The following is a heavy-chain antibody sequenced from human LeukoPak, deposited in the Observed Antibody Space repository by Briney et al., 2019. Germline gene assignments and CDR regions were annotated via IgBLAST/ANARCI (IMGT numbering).Heavy chain of an antibody. V-gene: IGHV3-23*01. CDR2: ISGSGGST. Sequence: PGGSLRLSCAASEFTFSRYAMNWVRQAPGKGLEWVSAISGSGGSTYYADSVKGRFTISRDNSKNTLYLQMNSLRAEDTAVYYCAKVNGYDSRGYYYFDNWGQGTLVTVSS. CDR1: EFTFSRYA. D-gene: IGHD3-22*01. CDR3: AKVNGYDSRGYYYFDN. J-gene: IGHJ4*02.